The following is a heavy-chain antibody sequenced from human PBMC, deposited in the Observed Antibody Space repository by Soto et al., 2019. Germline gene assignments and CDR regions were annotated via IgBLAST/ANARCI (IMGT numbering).Heavy chain of an antibody. Sequence: QVQLVQSGAEVQKPGSSVRVSCKPSGVSFSSYAINWVRQAPGQGLEWLGAIIAVSGPTNVAQKFQDRVTITADERTCTVFMDLGSLRSEDTAVYFCVTTDAPLVPRWGQRPLVTVSS. CDR2: IIAVSGPT. CDR1: GVSFSSYA. CDR3: VTTDAPLVPR. V-gene: IGHV1-69*01. J-gene: IGHJ4*02. D-gene: IGHD1-26*01.